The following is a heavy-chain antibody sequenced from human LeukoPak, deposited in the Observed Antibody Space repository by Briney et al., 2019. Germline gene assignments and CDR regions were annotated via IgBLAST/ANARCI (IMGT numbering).Heavy chain of an antibody. CDR3: ARDFLNAIDI. V-gene: IGHV3-21*01. D-gene: IGHD2/OR15-2a*01. J-gene: IGHJ3*02. CDR1: GFTFSSYA. Sequence: GGSLRLSCAASGFTFSSYAMTWVCQSPGKGLECVSSISSSSTYIYYADSVKGRFIISRDNAKNSLYLQMNSLRAEDTAVFYCARDFLNAIDIWGQGTMVTVSS. CDR2: ISSSSTYI.